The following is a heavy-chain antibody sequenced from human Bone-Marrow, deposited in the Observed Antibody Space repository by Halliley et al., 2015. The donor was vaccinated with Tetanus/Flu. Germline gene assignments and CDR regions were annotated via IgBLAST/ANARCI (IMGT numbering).Heavy chain of an antibody. CDR2: TYYRSKWYS. V-gene: IGHV6-1*01. CDR1: GDSASSNRAA. J-gene: IGHJ3*01. CDR3: ASQFVILPGSKGAFDV. D-gene: IGHD2-2*01. Sequence: GLVKPSQTLSLTCGISGDSASSNRAAWNWIRQSPSRGLEWLGRTYYRSKWYSDYAVSVTGRMTINPDTSKNQFSLQLSSVTPEDTAVYFCASQFVILPGSKGAFDVWGQGTVVTVSS.